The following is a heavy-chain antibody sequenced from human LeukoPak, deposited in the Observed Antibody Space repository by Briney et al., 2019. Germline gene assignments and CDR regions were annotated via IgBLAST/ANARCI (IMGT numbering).Heavy chain of an antibody. Sequence: LGESLKISCRFSGFDFTRDWIGWVRLLPGKGLEWMGIIFPDDSDTRYSPSFQGQVTLSADKSISTAYLQWSSLKASDTAIYYCARRDPTTVTAFDYWGQGTLVTVSS. V-gene: IGHV5-51*01. D-gene: IGHD4-17*01. CDR1: GFDFTRDW. CDR3: ARRDPTTVTAFDY. CDR2: IFPDDSDT. J-gene: IGHJ4*02.